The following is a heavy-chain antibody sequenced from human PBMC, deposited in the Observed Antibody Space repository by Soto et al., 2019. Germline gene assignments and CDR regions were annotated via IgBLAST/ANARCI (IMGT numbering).Heavy chain of an antibody. Sequence: QVQLQESGPGLVKPSETLSLTCSVSGDSISRYHWSWIRQTPEKGLEWIGYVHNSGITNYNPSLQSRVTLSVDTSKNQFSLRLTSVTAADTAVYYCTGDRNNRVWYKYWGPGALVTVSS. CDR2: VHNSGIT. V-gene: IGHV4-59*01. CDR1: GDSISRYH. D-gene: IGHD1-1*01. J-gene: IGHJ4*02. CDR3: TGDRNNRVWYKY.